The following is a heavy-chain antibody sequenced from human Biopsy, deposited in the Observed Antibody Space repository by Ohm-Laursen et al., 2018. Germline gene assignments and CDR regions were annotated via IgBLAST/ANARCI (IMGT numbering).Heavy chain of an antibody. V-gene: IGHV4-39*07. D-gene: IGHD2/OR15-2a*01. J-gene: IGHJ3*02. CDR3: AKNLAVSSYALDI. Sequence: SETLSLTCTVSGVSINGGRYYWNWIRQSPGKGLEWIGEINHRGFTSNNPSLKSRVTISVDTSKNQFSLKLGSVTAADTAVYYCAKNLAVSSYALDIWGQGTMVTVSS. CDR1: GVSINGGRYY. CDR2: INHRGFT.